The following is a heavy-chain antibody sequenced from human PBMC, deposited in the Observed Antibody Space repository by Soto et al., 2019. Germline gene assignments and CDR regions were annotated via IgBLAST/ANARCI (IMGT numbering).Heavy chain of an antibody. CDR2: ISGSGGST. J-gene: IGHJ6*02. CDR3: AKGGSSSSYYYDGMDV. V-gene: IGHV3-23*01. CDR1: GLTFSSYA. D-gene: IGHD6-6*01. Sequence: GSLRVYAAAAGLTFSSYAMISVRQAPGKGLEWVSAISGSGGSTYSADSVKGRFTISRDNSKNTLYLQMNSMRAEDTAVYYCAKGGSSSSYYYDGMDVWGQGSTV.